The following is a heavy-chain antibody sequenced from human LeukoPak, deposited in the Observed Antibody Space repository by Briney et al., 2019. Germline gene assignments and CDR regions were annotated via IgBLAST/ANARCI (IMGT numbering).Heavy chain of an antibody. CDR1: GFDFSAYE. V-gene: IGHV3-21*01. Sequence: GGSLRLSCAASGFDFSAYEINWVRQAPGKGLEWVSPISSSSRYIYYADSVKGRFTISKDNAKNSLYLQMNSLRAEDTAVYYCARSMAQDVDAFDIWGQGTMVTVSS. CDR3: ARSMAQDVDAFDI. J-gene: IGHJ3*02. D-gene: IGHD2-21*01. CDR2: ISSSSRYI.